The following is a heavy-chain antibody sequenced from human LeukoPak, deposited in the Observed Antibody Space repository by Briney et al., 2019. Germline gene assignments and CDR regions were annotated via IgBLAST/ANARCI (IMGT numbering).Heavy chain of an antibody. CDR2: ISYDGSNK. CDR1: GFTFSSYA. CDR3: ARVSSGYYNNIDY. V-gene: IGHV3-30-3*01. D-gene: IGHD3-22*01. Sequence: GGSLRLSCAASGFTFSSYAMHWVRQAPGKGLEWVAVISYDGSNKYYADSVKGRFTISRDNSKNTLYLQMNSLRAEDTAVYYCARVSSGYYNNIDYWGQGTLVTVSS. J-gene: IGHJ4*02.